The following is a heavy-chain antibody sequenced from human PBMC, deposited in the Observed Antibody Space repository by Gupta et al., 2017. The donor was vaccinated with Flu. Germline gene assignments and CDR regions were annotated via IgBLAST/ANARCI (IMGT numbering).Heavy chain of an antibody. D-gene: IGHD4-17*01. J-gene: IGHJ4*02. CDR2: ISASGNT. V-gene: IGHV3-23*01. Sequence: EVQLLESGGGLVQPGGSLRLSCAASGFTFSNYAMSWVRQAPGKGLDWVSAISASGNTYNADSVKGRFTISRDNSNNMLYLQMSSLRAEDTALYFCAKDEDYGDYFDYWGQGTVVTASS. CDR3: AKDEDYGDYFDY. CDR1: GFTFSNYA.